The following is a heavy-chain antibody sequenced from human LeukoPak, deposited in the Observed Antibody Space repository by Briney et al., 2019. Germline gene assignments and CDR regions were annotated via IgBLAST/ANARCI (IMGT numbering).Heavy chain of an antibody. CDR3: ARTRMAGTGGWFDP. V-gene: IGHV4-4*07. D-gene: IGHD6-19*01. CDR2: IYTNGST. J-gene: IGHJ5*02. Sequence: SETLSLTCTVSGGSISSYYWSWIRQPAGKGLEWIGRIYTNGSTNYNPSLKSRVTMSVDTSKNQFSLKLSSVTAADTAVYYCARTRMAGTGGWFDPWGQGTLVTVSS. CDR1: GGSISSYY.